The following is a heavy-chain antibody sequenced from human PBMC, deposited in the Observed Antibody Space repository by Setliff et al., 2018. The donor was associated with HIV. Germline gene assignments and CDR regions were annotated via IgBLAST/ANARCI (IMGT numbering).Heavy chain of an antibody. CDR3: ARVRAGALLNAFDI. J-gene: IGHJ3*02. D-gene: IGHD1-26*01. Sequence: ASVKVSCKASGYTFTNFAISWVRQAPGQGLEWMGWISGYSDNTNYAQNLQGRVIMTTDTSSSTSYMELRSLTSDDTAMYYCARVRAGALLNAFDIWGQGTMVTVSS. V-gene: IGHV1-18*01. CDR1: GYTFTNFA. CDR2: ISGYSDNT.